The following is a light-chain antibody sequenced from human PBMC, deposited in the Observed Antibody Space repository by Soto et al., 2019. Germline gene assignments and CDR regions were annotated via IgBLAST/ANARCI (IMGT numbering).Light chain of an antibody. Sequence: EIVLTQSPGTLSLSPGERATLSCRASQSVRHYLAWYQQKPGQPPRLLIYDASNRATGIPARFSGSGSGTDFTLTISSLEPEDFAVSDCHQRINWPPITFGQGARLEI. J-gene: IGKJ5*01. CDR1: QSVRHY. CDR2: DAS. CDR3: HQRINWPPIT. V-gene: IGKV3-11*01.